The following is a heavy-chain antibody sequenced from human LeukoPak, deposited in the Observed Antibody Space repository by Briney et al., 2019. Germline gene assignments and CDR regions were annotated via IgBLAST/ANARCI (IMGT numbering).Heavy chain of an antibody. J-gene: IGHJ6*02. CDR3: ARDRIVVVPAAMDYYYYGMDV. Sequence: ASAKVSCKASGYTFTGYYMHWVRQAPGQGLEWMGWINPNSGGTNYAQKFQGWVTMTRDTSISTAYMELSRLRSDDTAVYYCARDRIVVVPAAMDYYYYGMDVWGQGTTVTVSS. D-gene: IGHD2-2*01. CDR2: INPNSGGT. CDR1: GYTFTGYY. V-gene: IGHV1-2*04.